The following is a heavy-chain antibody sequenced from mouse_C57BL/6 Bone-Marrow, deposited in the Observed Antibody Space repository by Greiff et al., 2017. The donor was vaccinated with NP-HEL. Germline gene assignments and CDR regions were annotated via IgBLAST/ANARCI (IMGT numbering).Heavy chain of an antibody. CDR1: GFTFSDAW. CDR3: TNYGSSPGDY. D-gene: IGHD1-1*01. CDR2: IRNKANNHAT. V-gene: IGHV6-6*01. J-gene: IGHJ4*01. Sequence: EVQGVESGGGLVQPGGSMKLSCAASGFTFSDAWMDWVRQSPEKGLEWVAEIRNKANNHATYYAESVKGRFTISRDDSKSSVYLQMNSLRAEDTGIYYCTNYGSSPGDYWGQGTSVTVSS.